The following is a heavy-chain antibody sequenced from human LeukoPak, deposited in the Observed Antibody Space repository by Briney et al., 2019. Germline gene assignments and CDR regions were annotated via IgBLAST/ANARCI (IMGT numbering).Heavy chain of an antibody. CDR3: ARVGSSSWYRLAPKSYYFDY. D-gene: IGHD6-13*01. Sequence: SGTLSLTCAVSGGSFTRSNWWSWVRQPPGKGLEWIGEIYHSGSTNYTPSLKSRVTISVDNSKNQFSLKLSAVTAADTAVYYCARVGSSSWYRLAPKSYYFDYWGQGTLVTVSS. CDR1: GGSFTRSNW. J-gene: IGHJ4*02. V-gene: IGHV4-4*02. CDR2: IYHSGST.